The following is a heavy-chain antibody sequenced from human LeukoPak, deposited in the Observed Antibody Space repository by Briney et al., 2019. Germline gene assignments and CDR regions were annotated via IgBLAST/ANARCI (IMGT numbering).Heavy chain of an antibody. CDR1: GYTFTGYY. D-gene: IGHD3-10*01. V-gene: IGHV1-2*02. J-gene: IGHJ6*03. CDR2: INPNSGGT. Sequence: RASVKVSCKASGYTFTGYYMHWVRQAPGQGLEWMGWINPNSGGTNYAQRFQGRVTMTRDTSISTAYMELSRLRSDDTAVYYCARDWTMVRGVAWYMDVWGKGTTVTISS. CDR3: ARDWTMVRGVAWYMDV.